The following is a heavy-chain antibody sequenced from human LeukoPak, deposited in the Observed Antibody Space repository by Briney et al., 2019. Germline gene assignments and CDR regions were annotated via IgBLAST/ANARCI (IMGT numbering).Heavy chain of an antibody. J-gene: IGHJ4*02. CDR1: GFTFDDYA. CDR3: AKDVEAPLTYYFDY. CDR2: ISWNSGSI. Sequence: GRSLRLSCAASGFTFDDYAMHWVRQAPGKGLEWVSGISWNSGSIGYADSVKGRFTISRDNAKYSLYLQMNSLRAEDTALYYCAKDVEAPLTYYFDYWGQGTLVTVSS. D-gene: IGHD5-24*01. V-gene: IGHV3-9*01.